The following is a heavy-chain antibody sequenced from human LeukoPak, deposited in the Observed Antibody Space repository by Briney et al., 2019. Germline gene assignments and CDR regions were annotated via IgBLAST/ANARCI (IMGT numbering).Heavy chain of an antibody. J-gene: IGHJ5*02. D-gene: IGHD6-19*01. CDR2: INHSGST. V-gene: IGHV4-34*01. CDR3: ARDSSSGFNWFDP. CDR1: GGSFSGYY. Sequence: SETLSLTCAVYGGSFSGYYWSWIRQPPGKGLEWIGEINHSGSTNYNPSLKSRVTISVDTSKNQFSLKLSSVTAADTAVYYCARDSSSGFNWFDPWGQGTLVTVSS.